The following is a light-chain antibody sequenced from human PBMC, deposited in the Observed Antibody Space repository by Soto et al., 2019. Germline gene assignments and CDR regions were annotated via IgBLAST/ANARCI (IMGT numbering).Light chain of an antibody. J-gene: IGLJ3*02. V-gene: IGLV8-61*01. CDR1: SGSVSTNYY. CDR2: TTN. CDR3: VLYVGSGISV. Sequence: QTVVTQEPSFSVSPGGTVTLTCGLSSGSVSTNYYPSWYQQTPGQPPRTLIYTTNTRSSGVPDRFSGSILGNKAALTITGAQADDESDYYCVLYVGSGISVFGGGTKVTVL.